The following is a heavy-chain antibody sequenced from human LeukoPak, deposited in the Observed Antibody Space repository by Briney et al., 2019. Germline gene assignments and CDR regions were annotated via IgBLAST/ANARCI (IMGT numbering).Heavy chain of an antibody. D-gene: IGHD4-17*01. Sequence: SETLSLTCVVSGVSLPSNTSYWAWVRQTPGKGLEWVATISSRGDSYYNPSLQSRITISVDTSKNQFSLKLSSVTAADTAVYYCAREFPDPVTKPTRYYYYYMDVWGKGTTVTVSS. CDR3: AREFPDPVTKPTRYYYYYMDV. CDR2: ISSRGDS. V-gene: IGHV4-39*07. CDR1: GVSLPSNTSY. J-gene: IGHJ6*03.